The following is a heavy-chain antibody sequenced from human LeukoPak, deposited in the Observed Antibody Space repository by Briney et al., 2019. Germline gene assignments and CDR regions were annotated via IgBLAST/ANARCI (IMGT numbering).Heavy chain of an antibody. CDR1: GFTFRNYV. J-gene: IGHJ4*02. V-gene: IGHV3-30-3*01. CDR2: TSSDLNVK. D-gene: IGHD3-10*01. Sequence: GGSLRLSCAASGFTFRNYVIHWVRQAPGKGLEWVAVTSSDLNVKLYADSVKGRFTISRDNSRSTLYLQINSLRPEDTAIYYCAREGYYGSGSPPSLYFDYWGQGTLVTVSS. CDR3: AREGYYGSGSPPSLYFDY.